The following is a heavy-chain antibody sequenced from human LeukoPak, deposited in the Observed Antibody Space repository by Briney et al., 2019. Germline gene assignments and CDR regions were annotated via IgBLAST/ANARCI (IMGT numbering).Heavy chain of an antibody. Sequence: GGSLRLSCAASGFTFSSYWMHWVRHAPGKGLVWVSRINSDGRSTSYADSVKGRFTISRDNAKNTLYLQMNSLRAEDTAVYYCARVRYSYDSSGIDYWGQGTLVTVSS. CDR2: INSDGRST. J-gene: IGHJ4*02. CDR1: GFTFSSYW. CDR3: ARVRYSYDSSGIDY. D-gene: IGHD3-22*01. V-gene: IGHV3-74*01.